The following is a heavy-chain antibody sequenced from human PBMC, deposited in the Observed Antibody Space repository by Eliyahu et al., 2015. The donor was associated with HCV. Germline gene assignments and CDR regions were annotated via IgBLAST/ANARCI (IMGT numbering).Heavy chain of an antibody. V-gene: IGHV4-59*01. D-gene: IGHD5-18*01. CDR3: ARVSDWQNNYGYMDS. Sequence: QVQLQESGPGLVKPSEPLSLTCTVSGDSFSGYYWSWIRQPPGKGLELIGYIFYSGGTTNYNPSLKSRATISVDPSKKLFSLKLNSVTAADTAVYYCARVSDWQNNYGYMDSWGQGTLVTVSS. CDR1: GDSFSGYY. J-gene: IGHJ5*01. CDR2: IFYSGGTT.